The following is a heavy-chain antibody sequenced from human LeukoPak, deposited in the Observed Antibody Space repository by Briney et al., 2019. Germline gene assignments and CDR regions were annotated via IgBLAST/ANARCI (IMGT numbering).Heavy chain of an antibody. J-gene: IGHJ4*02. D-gene: IGHD4-23*01. CDR1: GGSFTGYY. V-gene: IGHV4-34*01. CDR2: INHSGRT. Sequence: SETLSLTCAVYGGSFTGYYWSWIRQPPGKGLEWIGEINHSGRTNYNPSLKSRVTISVDKSKNQFSLKLSSVTAADTAVYYCAEGGNNDYWGQGTLVTVSS. CDR3: AEGGNNDY.